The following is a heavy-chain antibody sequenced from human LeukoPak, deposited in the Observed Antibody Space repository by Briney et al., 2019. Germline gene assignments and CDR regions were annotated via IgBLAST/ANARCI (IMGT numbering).Heavy chain of an antibody. Sequence: ASVKVSCKASGYTFTSYDINWVRQATGQGLEWMGWMNPNSGNTGYAQKFQGRVTMTRNTSISTAYMELSSLRSEDTAVYYCARHGKYSGSYCFDYWGQGTLATVSS. V-gene: IGHV1-8*01. CDR2: MNPNSGNT. D-gene: IGHD1-26*01. CDR3: ARHGKYSGSYCFDY. J-gene: IGHJ4*02. CDR1: GYTFTSYD.